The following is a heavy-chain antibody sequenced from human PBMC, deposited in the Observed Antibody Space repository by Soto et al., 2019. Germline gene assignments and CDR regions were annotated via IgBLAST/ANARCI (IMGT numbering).Heavy chain of an antibody. CDR1: DFSFSRDW. Sequence: GGSLRLSCTASDFSFSRDWVHWVRQAPGKGLEWVSVIYSGGSTYYADSVKGRFTISRDNSKNTLYLQMNSLRAEDTAVYYCARRSSGWYFDYWGQGTLVTVSS. CDR3: ARRSSGWYFDY. D-gene: IGHD6-19*01. J-gene: IGHJ4*02. V-gene: IGHV3-53*01. CDR2: IYSGGST.